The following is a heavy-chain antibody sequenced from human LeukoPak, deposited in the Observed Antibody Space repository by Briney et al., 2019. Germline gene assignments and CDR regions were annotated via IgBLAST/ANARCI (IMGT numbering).Heavy chain of an antibody. V-gene: IGHV3-23*01. J-gene: IGHJ4*02. Sequence: GGSLRLSCAASGFTFSSYAMHWVRQAPGKGLEWVSAISGSGGSTYYADSVKGRFTISRDNSKNTLYLQMNSLRAEDTAVYYCAKASRMAGSGSYYVVFDYWGQGTLVTVSS. CDR2: ISGSGGST. D-gene: IGHD3-10*01. CDR1: GFTFSSYA. CDR3: AKASRMAGSGSYYVVFDY.